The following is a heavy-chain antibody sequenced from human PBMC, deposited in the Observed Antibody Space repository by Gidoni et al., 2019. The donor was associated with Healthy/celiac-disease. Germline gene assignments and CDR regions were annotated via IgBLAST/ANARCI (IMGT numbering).Heavy chain of an antibody. V-gene: IGHV4-61*02. D-gene: IGHD6-6*01. J-gene: IGHJ4*02. Sequence: QVQLQESGPGLVKPSQTLSLTCTVSGGSISSGSYYWSWIRQPAGKGLEWIGRIYTSGSTTYNPSLKSRVTISVDTPKNQFSLKLSSLTAADTAVYYCAREAARPASPFDYWGQGTLVTVSS. CDR2: IYTSGST. CDR3: AREAARPASPFDY. CDR1: GGSISSGSYY.